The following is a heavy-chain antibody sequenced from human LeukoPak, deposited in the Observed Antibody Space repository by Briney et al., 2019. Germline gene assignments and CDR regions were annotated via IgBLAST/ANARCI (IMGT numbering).Heavy chain of an antibody. V-gene: IGHV4-59*01. J-gene: IGHJ6*03. CDR3: ARSRYYYYYYMDV. Sequence: SETLSLTCSVSGGSISSYYWSWIRQPPGKGLEWIGYIYYSGSTNYNPSLKSRVTISVDTSKNQFSLKLSSVTAADTAVYYCARSRYYYYYYMDVWGKGTTVTVSS. CDR2: IYYSGST. D-gene: IGHD1-14*01. CDR1: GGSISSYY.